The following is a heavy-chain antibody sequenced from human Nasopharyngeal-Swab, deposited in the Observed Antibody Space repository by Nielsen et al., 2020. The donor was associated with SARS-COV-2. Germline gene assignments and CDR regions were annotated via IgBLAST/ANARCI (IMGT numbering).Heavy chain of an antibody. J-gene: IGHJ6*02. CDR3: ARDRVKIQGANSPYYYYYYGLDV. D-gene: IGHD3-10*01. Sequence: GESLKISCAASGFTFSSYWMSWVRQAPGKGLEWVANIKQDGSEKYYVDSVKGRFTISRDNAKNSLYLQMNSLRAEDTAVYYCARDRVKIQGANSPYYYYYYGLDVWGQGTTVTVSS. V-gene: IGHV3-7*01. CDR1: GFTFSSYW. CDR2: IKQDGSEK.